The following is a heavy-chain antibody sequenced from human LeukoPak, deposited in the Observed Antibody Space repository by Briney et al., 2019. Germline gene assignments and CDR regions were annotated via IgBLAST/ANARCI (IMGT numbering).Heavy chain of an antibody. V-gene: IGHV3-30*04. CDR2: ISYDGSNK. CDR1: GFTFSSYA. J-gene: IGHJ4*02. Sequence: GRSLRLSCAASGFTFSSYAMHWVRQAPGEGLEWVAVISYDGSNKYYADSVKGRSTISRDNSKNTLYLQMNSLRAEDTAVYYCASGGSGYDLDYWGQGTLVTVSS. D-gene: IGHD5-12*01. CDR3: ASGGSGYDLDY.